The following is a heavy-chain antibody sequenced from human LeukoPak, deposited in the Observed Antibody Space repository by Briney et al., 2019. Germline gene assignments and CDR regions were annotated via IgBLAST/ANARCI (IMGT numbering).Heavy chain of an antibody. CDR1: GFTFSSYE. J-gene: IGHJ4*02. D-gene: IGHD5-24*01. Sequence: GGSLRLSCAASGFTFSSYEMNWVRQAPGKGLEWVANVKQDGSEKFYVDSVKGRFTISRDNAKNSLYLQMNSLRAEDTAVYYCARDQGWLQLFGVFDYWGQGTLVTVSS. V-gene: IGHV3-7*01. CDR3: ARDQGWLQLFGVFDY. CDR2: VKQDGSEK.